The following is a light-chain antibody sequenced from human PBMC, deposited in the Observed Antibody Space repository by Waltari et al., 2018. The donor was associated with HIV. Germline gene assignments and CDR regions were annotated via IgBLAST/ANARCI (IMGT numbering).Light chain of an antibody. CDR3: QQYGGSPIT. J-gene: IGKJ5*01. CDR1: QSVNINY. Sequence: TQSPGTLSWSPGEKATLSCRASQSVNINYLAWYQHKPGQAPRLLIYGASSRATGIPDRFSGSGSGTDFTLTLSRLEPEDSAVYYCQQYGGSPITFGQGTRLEIK. V-gene: IGKV3-20*01. CDR2: GAS.